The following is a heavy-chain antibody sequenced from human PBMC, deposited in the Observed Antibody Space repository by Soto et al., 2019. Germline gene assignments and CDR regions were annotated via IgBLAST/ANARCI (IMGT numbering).Heavy chain of an antibody. Sequence: EVQLLESGVVLVQPGGSLKLTCEASGFTFSTSAMSWVRQAPGKGLEWVSTISYIGITYYVDSVKGRFTISRDISKNTLYLQMNSPRAEDTAVYYCAKVWGEDGYCSRTSCLYYFHHWGQGTLVTVSS. CDR1: GFTFSTSA. V-gene: IGHV3-23*01. J-gene: IGHJ4*02. CDR3: AKVWGEDGYCSRTSCLYYFHH. D-gene: IGHD2-2*03. CDR2: ISYIGIT.